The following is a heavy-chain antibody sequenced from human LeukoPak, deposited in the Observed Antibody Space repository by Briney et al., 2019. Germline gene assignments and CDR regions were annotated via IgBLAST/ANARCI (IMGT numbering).Heavy chain of an antibody. Sequence: GASVKVSCKASGYTFTGYYMHWVRQAPGQGLEWMGWINPNSGGTNYAQKFQGRVTMTRDTSISTAYMELSRLRSDDTAVYYCARQVYSSGYYFDYWGQGTLVTVSS. CDR1: GYTFTGYY. CDR2: INPNSGGT. V-gene: IGHV1-2*02. CDR3: ARQVYSSGYYFDY. D-gene: IGHD6-19*01. J-gene: IGHJ4*02.